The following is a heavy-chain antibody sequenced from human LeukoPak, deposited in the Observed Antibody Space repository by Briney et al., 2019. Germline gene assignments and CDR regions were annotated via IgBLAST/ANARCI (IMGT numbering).Heavy chain of an antibody. D-gene: IGHD3-16*02. J-gene: IGHJ4*02. CDR2: IYYSGST. CDR1: GGSISSGGYC. V-gene: IGHV4-31*03. CDR3: ARDYVWGSYRSGFDY. Sequence: PSQTLSLTCTVSGGSISSGGYCWSWLRQHPGKGLEWIGYIYYSGSTYYNPSLKSRVTISVDTSKNQFSLKLSSVTAADTAVYYCARDYVWGSYRSGFDYWGQGTLVTVSS.